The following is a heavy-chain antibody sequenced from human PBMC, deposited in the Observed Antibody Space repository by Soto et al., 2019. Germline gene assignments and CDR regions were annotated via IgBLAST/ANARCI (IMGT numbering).Heavy chain of an antibody. J-gene: IGHJ6*02. Sequence: SETLSLTCAVSGYSIRSVYFWGWIRQPPGKGLEWIGSMYHSGITYYNLSLKSRVTISVDTSKNQLSLKLSSATAADTAVYYCARSMYSTSAQLYYGMDVWGQGTTVTVSS. CDR3: ARSMYSTSAQLYYGMDV. CDR1: GYSIRSVYF. V-gene: IGHV4-38-2*01. D-gene: IGHD6-6*01. CDR2: MYHSGIT.